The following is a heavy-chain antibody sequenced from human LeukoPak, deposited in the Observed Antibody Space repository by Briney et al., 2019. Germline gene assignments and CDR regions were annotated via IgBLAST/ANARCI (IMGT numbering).Heavy chain of an antibody. V-gene: IGHV4-38-2*02. D-gene: IGHD1-1*01. CDR3: ARDPIGLAVQLERRGAFDI. Sequence: SETLSLTRTVSGYSISSGYYWGWIRQPPGKGLEWIGSIYHSGSTYYNPSLKSRVTISVDTSKNQFSLKLSSVTAADTAVYYCARDPIGLAVQLERRGAFDIWGQGTMVTVSS. CDR2: IYHSGST. J-gene: IGHJ3*02. CDR1: GYSISSGYY.